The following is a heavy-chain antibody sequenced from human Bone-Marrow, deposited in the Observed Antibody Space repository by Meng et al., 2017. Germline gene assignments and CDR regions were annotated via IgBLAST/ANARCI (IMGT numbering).Heavy chain of an antibody. CDR2: IYYSGST. D-gene: IGHD3-22*01. CDR3: AREDRYYYDSRVDY. J-gene: IGHJ4*02. CDR1: GGSISSYY. Sequence: QGQREGSGPGLGKPSETLSLPCTVSGGSISSYYWSWIRQPPGKGLEWIGYIYYSGSTNYNPSLKSRVTISVDTSKNQFSLKLSSVTAADTAVYYCAREDRYYYDSRVDYWGQGTLVTVSS. V-gene: IGHV4-59*12.